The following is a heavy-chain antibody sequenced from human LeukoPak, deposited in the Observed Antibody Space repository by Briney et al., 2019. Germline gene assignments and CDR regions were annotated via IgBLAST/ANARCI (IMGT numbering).Heavy chain of an antibody. Sequence: SETLSFTCTVPGYSISSGYYWGWIRQPPGHGLEWIGSIYHSGSTYYNPSLKSRVTISVDTSKNQFSLKLSSVTAADTAVYYCARDTYIVVVVAASRSNWFDPWGQGTLVTVSS. V-gene: IGHV4-38-2*02. CDR2: IYHSGST. D-gene: IGHD2-15*01. J-gene: IGHJ5*02. CDR1: GYSISSGYY. CDR3: ARDTYIVVVVAASRSNWFDP.